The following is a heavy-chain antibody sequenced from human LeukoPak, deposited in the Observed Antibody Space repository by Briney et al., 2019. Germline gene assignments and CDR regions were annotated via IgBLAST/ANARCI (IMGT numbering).Heavy chain of an antibody. D-gene: IGHD3-3*01. V-gene: IGHV5-51*01. CDR3: ARLEGELRFDPYFDY. CDR2: IYPGDSDT. J-gene: IGHJ4*02. Sequence: GGPLKISFKGSGYRFTSYWIGWVRQVPGKGLEWMGMIYPGDSDTRYSQSFQGQVTISADKSISTAYLQWSSLKASDTAMYYFARLEGELRFDPYFDYWGQGTLVTVSS. CDR1: GYRFTSYW.